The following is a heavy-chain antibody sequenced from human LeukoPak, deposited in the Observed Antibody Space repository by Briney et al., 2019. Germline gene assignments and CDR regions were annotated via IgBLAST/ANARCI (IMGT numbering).Heavy chain of an antibody. CDR1: GGSISSGGYY. Sequence: SQTLSLTCTVSGGSISSGGYYWSWIRQHPGKGLEWIGYIYYSRSTYYNPSLKSRVTISVDTSKNQFSLKLSSVTAADTAVYYCARDGGSDSYGSYYFDYWGQGTLVTVSS. CDR2: IYYSRST. V-gene: IGHV4-31*03. D-gene: IGHD5-18*01. CDR3: ARDGGSDSYGSYYFDY. J-gene: IGHJ4*02.